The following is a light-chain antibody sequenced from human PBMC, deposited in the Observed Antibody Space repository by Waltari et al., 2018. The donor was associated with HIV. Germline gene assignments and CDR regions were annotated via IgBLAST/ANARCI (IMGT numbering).Light chain of an antibody. Sequence: YELTQPLSVSVALGQTARITCGGNNVGTKDVHWYQQKSGQDPLLVIYNDVNRPSGIPERFSASKSRNTATLTISGAQAGDEADYYCQVWHYSVFFGGGTKLTVL. J-gene: IGLJ2*01. CDR2: NDV. CDR3: QVWHYSVF. CDR1: NVGTKD. V-gene: IGLV3-9*01.